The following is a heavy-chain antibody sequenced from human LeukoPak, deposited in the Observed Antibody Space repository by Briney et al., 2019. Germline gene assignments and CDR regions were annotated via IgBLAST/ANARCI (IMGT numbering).Heavy chain of an antibody. Sequence: TGGSLRLSCAASGFTFSSYGMHWVRQAPGKGLEWVAFIRYDGSNKYYADSVKGRFTISRDNSKNTLYLQMNSLRAEDTAVYYCAKDREGFITTYYFGYWGQGTLVTVSS. V-gene: IGHV3-30*02. J-gene: IGHJ4*02. CDR3: AKDREGFITTYYFGY. CDR1: GFTFSSYG. D-gene: IGHD3-10*01. CDR2: IRYDGSNK.